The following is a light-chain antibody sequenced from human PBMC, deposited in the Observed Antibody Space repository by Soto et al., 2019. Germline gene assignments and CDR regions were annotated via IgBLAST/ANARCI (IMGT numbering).Light chain of an antibody. J-gene: IGKJ2*01. CDR2: KAS. V-gene: IGKV1-5*03. CDR1: QSISSW. CDR3: QQYHSYSKT. Sequence: DIQMTQSPSTLSASVGDRVTITCRASQSISSWLAWYQQKPGKAPKLLIYKASSLESGVPSRFSGSGSGTEFTLTICSLQPDDFATYYCQQYHSYSKTFGQGTKLEIK.